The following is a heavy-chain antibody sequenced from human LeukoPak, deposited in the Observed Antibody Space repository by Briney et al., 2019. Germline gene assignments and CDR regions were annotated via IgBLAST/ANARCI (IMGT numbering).Heavy chain of an antibody. CDR3: AREGPIVGATHLVDY. Sequence: EASVKVSCKASGYTFTGYYMHWVRQAPGQGLECMGWINPNSGGTNYAQKFQGRVTMTRDTSISTAYMELSRLRSDDTAVYYCAREGPIVGATHLVDYWGQGTLVTVSS. CDR2: INPNSGGT. D-gene: IGHD1-26*01. V-gene: IGHV1-2*02. CDR1: GYTFTGYY. J-gene: IGHJ4*02.